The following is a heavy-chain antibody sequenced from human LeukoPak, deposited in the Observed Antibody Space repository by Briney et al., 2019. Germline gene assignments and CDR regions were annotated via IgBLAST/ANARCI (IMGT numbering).Heavy chain of an antibody. CDR1: GYTFTSYD. V-gene: IGHV1-8*01. Sequence: ASVKVFCKASGYTFTSYDIDWVRQATGQGREGMGWMNPNRGNTGYAQKFQGRVTMTRKTSISTAYMELSSLRSEDQAVYYFASAQYDSSGHVVAFDIWGQGTMVTVSS. CDR2: MNPNRGNT. CDR3: ASAQYDSSGHVVAFDI. D-gene: IGHD3-22*01. J-gene: IGHJ3*02.